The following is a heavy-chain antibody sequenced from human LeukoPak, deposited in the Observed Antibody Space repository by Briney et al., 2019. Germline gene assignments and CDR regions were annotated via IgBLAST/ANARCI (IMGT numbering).Heavy chain of an antibody. Sequence: ASVKVSCKASGYTFTSYDINWVRQATGQGLEWMGWMNPNSGNTGYAQKFQGRVTMTRNTSISTAYMELNSLRAEDTAVYYCAKKPYYYDSSGYYLDYWGQGTLVTVSS. D-gene: IGHD3-22*01. J-gene: IGHJ4*02. CDR2: MNPNSGNT. V-gene: IGHV1-8*01. CDR1: GYTFTSYD. CDR3: AKKPYYYDSSGYYLDY.